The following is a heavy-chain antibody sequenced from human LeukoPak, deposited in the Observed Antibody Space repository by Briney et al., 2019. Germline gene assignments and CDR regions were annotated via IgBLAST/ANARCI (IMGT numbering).Heavy chain of an antibody. D-gene: IGHD6-13*01. CDR2: INPNSGGT. CDR3: ARDREGAAAAFHCGMDV. V-gene: IGHV1-2*02. Sequence: ASVTVSCKASGYTFTDYYMHWVRQAPGQGLEWMGWINPNSGGTNYAQKFQGRVTMTRDTSISTAYMELSRLRSDDTAVYYCARDREGAAAAFHCGMDVWGQGTTVTVSS. J-gene: IGHJ6*02. CDR1: GYTFTDYY.